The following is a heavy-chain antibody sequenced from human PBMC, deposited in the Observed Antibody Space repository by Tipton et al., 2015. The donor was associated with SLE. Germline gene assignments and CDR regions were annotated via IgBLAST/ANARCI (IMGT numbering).Heavy chain of an antibody. CDR2: ISAYNGNT. CDR3: ARTAYYDILTGYPHAFDI. D-gene: IGHD3-9*01. J-gene: IGHJ3*02. Sequence: VQLVQSGAEVKKPGASVKVSCKASGYTFTSYGISWVRQAPGQGLEWMGWISAYNGNTNYAQKLQGRVTMTTDTSTSTAYMELRSLRSDDTAVYYCARTAYYDILTGYPHAFDIWGQGTMVTVSS. CDR1: GYTFTSYG. V-gene: IGHV1-18*01.